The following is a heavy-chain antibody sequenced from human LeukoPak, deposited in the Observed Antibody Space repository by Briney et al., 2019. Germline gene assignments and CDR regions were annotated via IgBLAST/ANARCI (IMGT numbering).Heavy chain of an antibody. CDR1: GGSISNY. Sequence: SETLSLTRTVSGGSISNYWSWIRQPPGKGLEWIGYIYYRGTTNYNPSLKSRVTISVDTSKNQFSLKLSSVTAADTAVYYCARGVYIAAAQYGYWGQGTLVTVSS. V-gene: IGHV4-59*01. CDR3: ARGVYIAAAQYGY. J-gene: IGHJ4*02. D-gene: IGHD6-13*01. CDR2: IYYRGTT.